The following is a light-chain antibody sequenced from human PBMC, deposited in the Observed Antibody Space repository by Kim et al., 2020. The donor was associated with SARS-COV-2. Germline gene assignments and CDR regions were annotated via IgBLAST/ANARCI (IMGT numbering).Light chain of an antibody. CDR3: QIWDIRTVV. CDR2: RDF. Sequence: SYELTQPLSVSVAQGQTAKISCGGPNIGDKNVHXYQQKPGQAPVLVIYRDFNRPSGIPERFSGSNSGITATLTITRAQGEDEADYYCQIWDIRTVVFGGG. V-gene: IGLV3-9*01. J-gene: IGLJ3*02. CDR1: NIGDKN.